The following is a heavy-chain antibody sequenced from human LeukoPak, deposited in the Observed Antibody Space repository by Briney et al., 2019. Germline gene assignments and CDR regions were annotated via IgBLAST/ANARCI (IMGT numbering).Heavy chain of an antibody. CDR2: IYYSGST. J-gene: IGHJ6*03. CDR3: ARQVTGTYYYYYYMDV. CDR1: GGSISSSSYY. V-gene: IGHV4-39*01. Sequence: SGTLSLTCTVSGGSISSSSYYWGWIRQPPGKGLEWIGSIYYSGSTYYNPSLKSRVTISVDTSKNQFSLKLSSVTAADTAVYYCARQVTGTYYYYYYMDVWGKGTTVTVSS. D-gene: IGHD1-20*01.